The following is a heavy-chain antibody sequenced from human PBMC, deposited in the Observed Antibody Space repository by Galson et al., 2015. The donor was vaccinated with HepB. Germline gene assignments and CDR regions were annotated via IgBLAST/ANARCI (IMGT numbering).Heavy chain of an antibody. J-gene: IGHJ6*02. CDR2: IYTGGSS. CDR1: GFTVSSYY. CDR3: SREGRGRDSYCRDD. V-gene: IGHV3-66*02. Sequence: SLRLSCAASGFTVSSYYIRWVRQAPGKGLEWVSVIYTGGSSDYSDPEMERITTTTNNSYNTLDHQMKSRLAADTAADYCSREGRGRDSYCRDDWGPGTT. D-gene: IGHD3-16*01.